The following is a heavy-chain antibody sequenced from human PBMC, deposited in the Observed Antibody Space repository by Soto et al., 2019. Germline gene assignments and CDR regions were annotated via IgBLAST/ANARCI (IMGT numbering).Heavy chain of an antibody. V-gene: IGHV4-31*03. CDR3: AREGAAAEMYNWFDP. CDR2: IYYSGST. J-gene: IGHJ5*02. CDR1: GGSISSGGYY. Sequence: QVQLQESGPGLVKPSQTLSLTCTVSGGSISSGGYYWSWIRQHPGKGLEWIGYIYYSGSTYYNPSLKSRVTISVDTSKNQFSLKLSSVTAADTAVYYCAREGAAAEMYNWFDPWGQGTLVTVSS. D-gene: IGHD2-2*01.